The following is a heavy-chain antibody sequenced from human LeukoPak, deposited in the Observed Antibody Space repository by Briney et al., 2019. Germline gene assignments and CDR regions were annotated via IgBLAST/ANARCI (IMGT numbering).Heavy chain of an antibody. CDR2: ISSSGSTI. Sequence: GGSLRLSCAASGFTFSSYSMNWVRQAPGKGLEWVSYISSSGSTIYYADAVKGRFTISRDDAKNSLYLQMNSLRAEDTAVYYCAELGITMIGGVWGKGTTVTISS. CDR1: GFTFSSYS. D-gene: IGHD3-10*02. J-gene: IGHJ6*04. V-gene: IGHV3-48*04. CDR3: AELGITMIGGV.